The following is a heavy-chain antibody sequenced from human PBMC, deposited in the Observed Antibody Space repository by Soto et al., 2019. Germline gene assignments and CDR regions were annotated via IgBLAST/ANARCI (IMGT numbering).Heavy chain of an antibody. D-gene: IGHD6-19*01. V-gene: IGHV3-11*04. CDR2: ISSSGSTI. CDR1: GFTFSDYY. CDR3: ARGVAGSGFDL. J-gene: IGHJ4*02. Sequence: GGSLRLSCAASGFTFSDYYMSWIRQAPGKGLEWVSYISSSGSTIYYADSVKGRFTISRDNAKSHFSLQLNSVTPDDTAVYYCARGVAGSGFDLWGQGTLVTVSS.